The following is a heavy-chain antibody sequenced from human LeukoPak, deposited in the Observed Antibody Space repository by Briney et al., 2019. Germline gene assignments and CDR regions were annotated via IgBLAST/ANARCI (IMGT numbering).Heavy chain of an antibody. CDR3: ARRRRNFIAVAGYFDY. D-gene: IGHD6-19*01. J-gene: IGHJ4*02. CDR1: GFTVSSNY. V-gene: IGHV4-34*01. Sequence: GSLRLSCAASGFTVSSNYMSWIRQPPGKGLEWIGEINHSGSTNYNPSLKSRATISVDTSKNQFSLKLSSVTAADTAVYYCARRRRNFIAVAGYFDYWGQGTLVTVSS. CDR2: INHSGST.